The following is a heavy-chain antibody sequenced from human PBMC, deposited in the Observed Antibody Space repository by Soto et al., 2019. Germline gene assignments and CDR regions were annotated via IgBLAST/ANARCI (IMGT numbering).Heavy chain of an antibody. Sequence: EVQLVESGGDLVQPGGSRRLSCAASGFTFSGHWMHWVRQVPGKGLEWVSRINTDGGSSAYADSVKGRFTISRDNAKYTLYLQMNGLRAEDTAVYYCAREAGYCSRTSCYRRAFDTWGQGTTVTVSS. J-gene: IGHJ3*02. V-gene: IGHV3-74*03. CDR3: AREAGYCSRTSCYRRAFDT. CDR2: INTDGGSS. CDR1: GFTFSGHW. D-gene: IGHD2-2*01.